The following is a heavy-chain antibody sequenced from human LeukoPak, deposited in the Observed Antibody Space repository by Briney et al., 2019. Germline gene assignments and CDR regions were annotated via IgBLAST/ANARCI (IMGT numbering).Heavy chain of an antibody. CDR2: VYYNGRT. V-gene: IGHV4-39*02. J-gene: IGHJ4*02. D-gene: IGHD1-26*01. CDR1: GDSITSRSFY. CDR3: ARRGNGSFYYFDD. Sequence: PSETLSLTCFVSGDSITSRSFYWGWIRQPPGKNLEWIGNVYYNGRTSYNPSLKTRVTISVDTSRNRFSLKLTSVTAADTAVYYCARRGNGSFYYFDDWGQGTLVTVSS.